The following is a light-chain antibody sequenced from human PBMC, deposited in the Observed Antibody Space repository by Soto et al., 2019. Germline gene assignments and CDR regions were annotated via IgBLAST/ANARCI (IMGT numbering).Light chain of an antibody. J-gene: IGKJ4*01. V-gene: IGKV1-5*01. CDR1: QSISSW. Sequence: DIQMTQSPSTLSASVGDRVTITCRASQSISSWLAWYQQKPGKAPKLLIYDASSLESGVSSRFSGSGSGTEFTLTISSLQPDDFATYYCKQYNSYWVTFGGGTKVEIK. CDR2: DAS. CDR3: KQYNSYWVT.